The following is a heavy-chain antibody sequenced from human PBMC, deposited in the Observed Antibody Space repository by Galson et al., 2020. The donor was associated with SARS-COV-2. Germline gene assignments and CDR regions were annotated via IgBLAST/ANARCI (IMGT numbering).Heavy chain of an antibody. CDR2: TYYSGSG. CDR3: ARQSLTGYYSVYYFDY. Sequence: SETLSLTCSVSGGSISSSNYYWGWVRQPPGKGLEWLGSTYYSGSGYYNPSLTSRLTISVDTSKHQFFMKLTSVTAADTAVYYCARQSLTGYYSVYYFDYWGQGALITVSS. CDR1: GGSISSSNYY. J-gene: IGHJ4*02. V-gene: IGHV4-39*01. D-gene: IGHD3-9*01.